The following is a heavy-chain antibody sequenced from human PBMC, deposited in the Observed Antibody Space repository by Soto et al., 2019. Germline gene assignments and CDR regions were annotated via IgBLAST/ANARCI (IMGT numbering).Heavy chain of an antibody. CDR3: ATSSDTGFDH. J-gene: IGHJ5*02. D-gene: IGHD3-9*01. CDR2: IKVDSGYT. V-gene: IGHV1-18*04. CDR1: GYPFIKYG. Sequence: QLQLVQYAAEVKKPGASVRVSCKAYGYPFIKYGISWIRQAPEQGLEWMGWIKVDSGYTNYAQKFQGRVTMTADTSSDTAFMELRSLRLDDTAVYFGATSSDTGFDHWGQGPLVSVSA.